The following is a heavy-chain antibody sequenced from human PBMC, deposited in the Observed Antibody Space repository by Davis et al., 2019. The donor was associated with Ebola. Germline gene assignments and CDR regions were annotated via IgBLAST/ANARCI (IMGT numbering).Heavy chain of an antibody. CDR2: IRSKANSYAT. Sequence: GESLKISCAASGFTFSGSAMHWVRQASGKGLEWVGRIRSKANSYATAYAASVKGRFTIPRDDSKNTAYLQMNSLKTEDTAVYYCIYSREHFDYWGQGTLVTVSS. V-gene: IGHV3-73*01. J-gene: IGHJ4*02. D-gene: IGHD1-26*01. CDR1: GFTFSGSA. CDR3: IYSREHFDY.